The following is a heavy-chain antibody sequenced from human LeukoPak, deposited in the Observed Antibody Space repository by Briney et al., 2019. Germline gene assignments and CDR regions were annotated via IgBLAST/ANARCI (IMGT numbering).Heavy chain of an antibody. V-gene: IGHV3-23*01. CDR2: ISGSGGST. J-gene: IGHJ2*01. CDR1: EFTFSSYA. Sequence: GGSLRLSCAASEFTFSSYAMSWVRQAPGKGLEWVSAISGSGGSTYYADSVKGRFTISRDNSKNTLHLQMNNLTADDTAIYYCARELVSLGTGYFDLWGRGTLVTVSS. CDR3: ARELVSLGTGYFDL. D-gene: IGHD7-27*01.